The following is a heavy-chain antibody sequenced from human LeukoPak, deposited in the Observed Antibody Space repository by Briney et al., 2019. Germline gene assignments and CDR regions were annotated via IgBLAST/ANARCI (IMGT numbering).Heavy chain of an antibody. J-gene: IGHJ4*02. CDR1: GFTFSSYS. CDR3: ARGIWFGDLADY. Sequence: GGSLLLSCAASGFTFSSYSMNWVRQAPGKGLEWVSSISSSSSYIYYADSVKGRFTISRDNAKNSLYLQMNSLRAEDTAVYYCARGIWFGDLADYWGQGTLVTVSS. CDR2: ISSSSSYI. D-gene: IGHD3-10*01. V-gene: IGHV3-21*01.